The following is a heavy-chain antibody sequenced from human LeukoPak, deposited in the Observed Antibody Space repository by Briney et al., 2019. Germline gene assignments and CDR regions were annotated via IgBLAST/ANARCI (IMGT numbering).Heavy chain of an antibody. V-gene: IGHV3-48*03. CDR3: ARTGRGNSFTGFDY. D-gene: IGHD4-23*01. CDR2: ISSSGSTI. Sequence: GGSLRLSCAASGFTFSSYEMNWVRQAPGKWLEWVSYISSSGSTIYYADSVKGRFTISRDNTKNSLYLQMNSLRDEDTAVYYCARTGRGNSFTGFDYWGQGSLVTVSS. J-gene: IGHJ4*02. CDR1: GFTFSSYE.